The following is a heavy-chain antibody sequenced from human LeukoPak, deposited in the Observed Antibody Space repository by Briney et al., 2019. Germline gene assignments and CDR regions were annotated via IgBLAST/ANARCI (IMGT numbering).Heavy chain of an antibody. CDR2: ISKDGSKT. V-gene: IGHV3-30*14. J-gene: IGHJ4*02. CDR3: ARDLSRQLLWVGQLGF. Sequence: GGSLRLSCAASGFTFSTYAMHWVRQAPGKGLEWVAVISKDGSKTYHTDSLRGRFTISRDNSKNTLYLQMNSLRPEDTAVYYCARDLSRQLLWVGQLGFWGQGTLVTVSS. D-gene: IGHD3-10*01. CDR1: GFTFSTYA.